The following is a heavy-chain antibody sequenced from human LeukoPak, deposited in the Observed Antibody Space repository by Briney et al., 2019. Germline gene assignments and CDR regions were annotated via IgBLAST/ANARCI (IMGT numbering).Heavy chain of an antibody. J-gene: IGHJ4*02. V-gene: IGHV3-48*01. CDR1: GFTFSSYS. Sequence: GGSLRLSCAASGFTFSSYSMSWVRQAPGKGLEWVSYISSSSTTIYYADSVKGRFTISRDNSKNTLYLQMNSLRAEDTAVYYCAKQTWTYDSSGYHPFDYWGQGTLVTVSS. D-gene: IGHD3-22*01. CDR3: AKQTWTYDSSGYHPFDY. CDR2: ISSSSTTI.